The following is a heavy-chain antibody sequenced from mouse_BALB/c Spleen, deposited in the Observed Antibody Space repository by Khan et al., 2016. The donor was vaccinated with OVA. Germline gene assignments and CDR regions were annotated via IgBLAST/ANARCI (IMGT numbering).Heavy chain of an antibody. D-gene: IGHD2-14*01. V-gene: IGHV9-4*02. CDR2: INTHSGVP. CDR3: AGGGAAYYRNDGGAMDY. CDR1: GYTFTNAG. Sequence: QIQLVQSGPELKKPGETVRISCKASGYTFTNAGMQWVQKMPGKGLKWIGWINTHSGVPKYAEDFKGRFALSLETSASTVYLQITNLKNEDTATYCWAGGGAAYYRNDGGAMDYWGQGTSVTVSS. J-gene: IGHJ4*01.